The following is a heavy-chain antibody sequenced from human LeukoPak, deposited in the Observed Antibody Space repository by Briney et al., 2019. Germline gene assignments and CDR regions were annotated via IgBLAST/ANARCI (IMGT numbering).Heavy chain of an antibody. Sequence: GGSLRLSCAASGFTFSSYAMSWVRQAPGKRLEWVSAISGSGGSTYYADSVKGRFTISRDNSKNTLYLQMNSLRAEDTAVYYCAKFGSYDFWSGPSPGFDYWGQGTLVTVSS. J-gene: IGHJ4*02. V-gene: IGHV3-23*01. CDR2: ISGSGGST. D-gene: IGHD3-3*01. CDR1: GFTFSSYA. CDR3: AKFGSYDFWSGPSPGFDY.